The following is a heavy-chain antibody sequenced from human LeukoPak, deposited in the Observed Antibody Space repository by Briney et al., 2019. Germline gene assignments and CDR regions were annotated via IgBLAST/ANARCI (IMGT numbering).Heavy chain of an antibody. CDR2: ISGSGSST. Sequence: GGSLRLSCAASGFTFSSYAMSWVRHAPGKGLEWVSAISGSGSSTYYADSVKGRFTISRDNSKNTLYLQMNSLRAEDTAVYYCARDLRNYYDSSGYYYVGPPTYYFDYWGQGTLVTVSS. CDR1: GFTFSSYA. J-gene: IGHJ4*02. CDR3: ARDLRNYYDSSGYYYVGPPTYYFDY. V-gene: IGHV3-23*01. D-gene: IGHD3-22*01.